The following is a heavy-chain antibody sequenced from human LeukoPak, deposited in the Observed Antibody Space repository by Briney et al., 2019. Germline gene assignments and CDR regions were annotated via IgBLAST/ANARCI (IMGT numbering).Heavy chain of an antibody. CDR2: FDPNSGDT. D-gene: IGHD3-3*01. CDR1: GFTFTVYY. J-gene: IGHJ4*02. Sequence: ASVKVSCKASGFTFTVYYIHWVRQAPGQGLEWMGWFDPNSGDTNYAQKFQGRVTITADESTSTAYMELSSLRSEDTAVYYCASWYYDFWSGYYTGSFDYWGQGTLVTVSS. V-gene: IGHV1-2*02. CDR3: ASWYYDFWSGYYTGSFDY.